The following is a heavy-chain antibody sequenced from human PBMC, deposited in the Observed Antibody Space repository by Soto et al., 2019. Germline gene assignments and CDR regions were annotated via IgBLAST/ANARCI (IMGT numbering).Heavy chain of an antibody. V-gene: IGHV1-69*13. CDR1: GGTFSSYA. Sequence: SVKVSCKASGGTFSSYAISWVRQAPGQGLEWMGGIIPIFGTANYAQKFQGRVTITADESTSTAYMELSSLRSEDTAVYYCARGPGSLYAGTPVIWGQGTLVTVSS. J-gene: IGHJ4*02. CDR2: IIPIFGTA. D-gene: IGHD1-7*01. CDR3: ARGPGSLYAGTPVI.